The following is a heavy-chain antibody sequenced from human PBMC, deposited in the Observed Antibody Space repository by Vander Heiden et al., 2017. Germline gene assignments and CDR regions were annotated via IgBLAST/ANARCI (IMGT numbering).Heavy chain of an antibody. D-gene: IGHD2-21*02. CDR1: GSTFSGYD. CDR3: AREGVVVTPIPDPFDI. CDR2: MNPNSGNT. Sequence: QVQLVQSGPEVKKPGASVKVSCTASGSTFSGYDINWVRQAAGQGLEWMGWMNPNSGNTGYAQKFQGRVTMTRSTSISTAYMELSSLTSEDTAVYYCAREGVVVTPIPDPFDIWGQGTMVTVSS. V-gene: IGHV1-8*01. J-gene: IGHJ3*02.